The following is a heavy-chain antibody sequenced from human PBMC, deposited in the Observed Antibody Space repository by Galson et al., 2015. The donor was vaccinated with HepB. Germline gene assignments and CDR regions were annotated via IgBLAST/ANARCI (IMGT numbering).Heavy chain of an antibody. V-gene: IGHV3-49*04. D-gene: IGHD3-22*01. CDR2: IRSKANRGTT. CDR1: GFTFADYT. J-gene: IGHJ4*02. Sequence: SLRLSCAASGFTFADYTMIWVRQTPGKGLEWVGFIRSKANRGTTEYAASVKGRFTISRDDSRSIAYLEMNSLTTEDTAIYYCARDLRPFSDSSGYFPYYLDSWGQGTLVTVSS. CDR3: ARDLRPFSDSSGYFPYYLDS.